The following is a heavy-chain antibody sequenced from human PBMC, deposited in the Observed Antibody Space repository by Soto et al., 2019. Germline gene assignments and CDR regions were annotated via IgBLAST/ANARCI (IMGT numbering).Heavy chain of an antibody. CDR2: INPSGGST. CDR1: GYTFTSYY. D-gene: IGHD6-13*01. CDR3: ARDPLRYSSSWWSYYYGMDV. J-gene: IGHJ6*02. Sequence: ASVKVSCKASGYTFTSYYMHWVRQAPGQGLEWMGIINPSGGSTSYAQKFQGRVTMTRDTSTSTVYMELSSLRSEDTAVYYCARDPLRYSSSWWSYYYGMDVWDQGTTVTVSS. V-gene: IGHV1-46*01.